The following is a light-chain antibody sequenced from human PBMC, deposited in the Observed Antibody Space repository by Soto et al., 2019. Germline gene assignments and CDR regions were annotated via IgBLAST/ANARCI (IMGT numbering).Light chain of an antibody. CDR2: DAS. J-gene: IGKJ1*01. CDR1: QSISSW. V-gene: IGKV1-5*01. Sequence: DIQMTQSPSTLSASVGDRVTVTCRASQSISSWLAWYQQKPGKAPKLLIYDASSLESGVPSRFSGSGSGTEFTLTISSLQPDDFATYYCQQYGSSPRTFGQGTKV. CDR3: QQYGSSPRT.